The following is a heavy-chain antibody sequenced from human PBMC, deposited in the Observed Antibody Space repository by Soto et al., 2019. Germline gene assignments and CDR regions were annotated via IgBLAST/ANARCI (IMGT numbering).Heavy chain of an antibody. J-gene: IGHJ4*02. D-gene: IGHD5-12*01. CDR1: GFTFATYA. V-gene: IGHV3-23*01. CDR3: AKKRGYSGYEPVGY. CDR2: ISGSGEST. Sequence: GGSLRLSCAASGFTFATYAMSWVRQAPGKGLEWVSAISGSGESTYYSGSVKGRFTISRDISKNTLYLQMNSLRAEDTAVYYCAKKRGYSGYEPVGYWGQGTLVTVSS.